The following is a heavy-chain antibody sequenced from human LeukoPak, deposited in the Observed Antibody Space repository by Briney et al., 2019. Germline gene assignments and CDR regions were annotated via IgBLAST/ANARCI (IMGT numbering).Heavy chain of an antibody. Sequence: GGSLRLSCAASGFTFSSYGMHWVRQAPGKGLEWVAVIWYDGSNKYYADSVRGRFTISRDNSKDTLYLPMNSLRAEDTAVYYCARCSAGSSWGSDYYYYYMDVWGKGTTVTVSS. CDR1: GFTFSSYG. D-gene: IGHD6-6*01. CDR3: ARCSAGSSWGSDYYYYYMDV. J-gene: IGHJ6*03. V-gene: IGHV3-33*01. CDR2: IWYDGSNK.